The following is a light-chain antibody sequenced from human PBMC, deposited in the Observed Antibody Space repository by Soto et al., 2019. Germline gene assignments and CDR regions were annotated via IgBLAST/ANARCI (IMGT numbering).Light chain of an antibody. J-gene: IGKJ4*01. CDR3: QQYNDWLT. V-gene: IGKV3-15*01. CDR2: GAS. CDR1: QSVSST. Sequence: EIVMTQSPDTLSVSPGERATLFCRASQSVSSTVAWYQQRPGRAPRLRIYGASTRATGIPARFSGSGSGTEFTLTISSMQSEDFAVYYCQQYNDWLTFGGGTKVDIK.